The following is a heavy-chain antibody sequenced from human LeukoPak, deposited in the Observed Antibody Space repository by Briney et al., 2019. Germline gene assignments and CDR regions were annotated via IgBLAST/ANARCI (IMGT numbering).Heavy chain of an antibody. D-gene: IGHD6-19*01. CDR2: ISSSSSYI. J-gene: IGHJ4*02. CDR3: ARDRVGYGSGWIDY. Sequence: AGGSLRLSCAASGFTFSSYSMNWVRQAPGKGLEWVSSISSSSSYIYYADSVKGRFTISRDNAKNSLYLQMNSLRAEDTAVYYCARDRVGYGSGWIDYWGQGTLVTVSS. CDR1: GFTFSSYS. V-gene: IGHV3-21*01.